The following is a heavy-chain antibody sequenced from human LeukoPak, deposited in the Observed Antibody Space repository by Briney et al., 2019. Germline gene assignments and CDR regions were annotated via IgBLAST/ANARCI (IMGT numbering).Heavy chain of an antibody. CDR2: INPNSGGA. Sequence: ASVKVSCKASGYTFTGYYMHWVRQAPGRGLEWMGWINPNSGGANYAQKFQGRVTMTRDTSISTAYMELSRLRSDDTAVYYCARDMYSSSWYLTPPLDYWGQGTLVTVSS. V-gene: IGHV1-2*02. CDR1: GYTFTGYY. J-gene: IGHJ4*02. D-gene: IGHD6-13*01. CDR3: ARDMYSSSWYLTPPLDY.